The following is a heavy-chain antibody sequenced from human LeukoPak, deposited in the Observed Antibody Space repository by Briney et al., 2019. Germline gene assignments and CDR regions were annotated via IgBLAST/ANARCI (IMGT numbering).Heavy chain of an antibody. Sequence: GESLKISCKGSGYSFTSCWIGWVRQMPGKGLEWMGIIYPGDSDTRYSPSFQGQVTISADKSISTAYLQWSSLKASDTAMYYCARLGNDFWSGYYPPDKKSYYYMDVWGKGTTVTVSS. CDR3: ARLGNDFWSGYYPPDKKSYYYMDV. CDR1: GYSFTSCW. J-gene: IGHJ6*03. V-gene: IGHV5-51*01. CDR2: IYPGDSDT. D-gene: IGHD3-3*01.